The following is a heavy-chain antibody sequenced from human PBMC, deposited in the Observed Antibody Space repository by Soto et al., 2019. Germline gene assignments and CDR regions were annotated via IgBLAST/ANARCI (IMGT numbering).Heavy chain of an antibody. CDR2: IWSDGSMK. V-gene: IGHV3-33*01. J-gene: IGHJ6*02. CDR3: ARDLGGEYVAYYYGMDV. Sequence: QVQVVESGGGVVQPGRSLRLSCAASGFTVNNYAMHWVRQAPGKGLEWVAVIWSDGSMKYYADSVRGRFTISRETSTNILYLEMNSLRVEDTALYYCARDLGGEYVAYYYGMDVWGQGTTVTVS. CDR1: GFTVNNYA. D-gene: IGHD4-17*01.